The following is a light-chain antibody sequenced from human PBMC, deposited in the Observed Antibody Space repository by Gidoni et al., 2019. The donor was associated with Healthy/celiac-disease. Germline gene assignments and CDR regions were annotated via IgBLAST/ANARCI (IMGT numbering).Light chain of an antibody. V-gene: IGLV3-19*01. CDR2: GKN. J-gene: IGLJ1*01. CDR1: SLRGYY. Sequence: SSERTQDPAVSVALGQTVRITCHGDSLRGYYASWYQQKPGQAPVLVIYGKNNRPAGIPARFSGSSSGNTASLPITGAQAEDVADYYCNSRYSSGNHHYVFGTGTKVTVL. CDR3: NSRYSSGNHHYV.